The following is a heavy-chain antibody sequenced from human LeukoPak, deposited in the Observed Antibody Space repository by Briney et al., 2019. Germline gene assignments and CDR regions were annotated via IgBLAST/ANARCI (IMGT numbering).Heavy chain of an antibody. J-gene: IGHJ5*02. Sequence: SETLSLTCAVSGGSFSDYDWSWIRQPPGKGLEWIGEINQSGSTNDNPSLKSRVTISVDTSKNQFSLKLTSVTAADTAVYFCARGGYYGSGNDFRFDPWGQGTLVTVSS. CDR2: INQSGST. CDR3: ARGGYYGSGNDFRFDP. V-gene: IGHV4-34*01. CDR1: GGSFSDYD. D-gene: IGHD3-10*01.